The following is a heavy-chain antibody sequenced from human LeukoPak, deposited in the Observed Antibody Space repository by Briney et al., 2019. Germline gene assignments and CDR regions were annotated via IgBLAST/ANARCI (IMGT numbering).Heavy chain of an antibody. J-gene: IGHJ4*02. CDR1: GFTFSSYE. CDR2: ITSSGSTI. V-gene: IGHV3-48*03. Sequence: GGSLRLSCAASGFTFSSYEMNWVRQAPGKGLEWVSYITSSGSTIYYADSVKGHFTISRDNSKNTLYLQMNSLRAEDTAVYYCAKSPIPFNFCFDYWGQGTLVTVSS. D-gene: IGHD1-20*01. CDR3: AKSPIPFNFCFDY.